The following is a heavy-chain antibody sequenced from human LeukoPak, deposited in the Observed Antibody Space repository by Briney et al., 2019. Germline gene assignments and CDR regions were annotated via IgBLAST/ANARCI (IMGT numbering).Heavy chain of an antibody. CDR2: INPNSGGT. CDR3: VRNLAVAGTCFDS. CDR1: GYTFTHFY. V-gene: IGHV1-2*04. J-gene: IGHJ4*02. D-gene: IGHD6-19*01. Sequence: ASVRVSCKPSGYTFTHFYIHWVRQAPGQGLEWMGRINPNSGGTNYAQKFQGWVTMTRDTSISTAYMELSRLRSDDTAVYYCVRNLAVAGTCFDSWGQGTLVTVSS.